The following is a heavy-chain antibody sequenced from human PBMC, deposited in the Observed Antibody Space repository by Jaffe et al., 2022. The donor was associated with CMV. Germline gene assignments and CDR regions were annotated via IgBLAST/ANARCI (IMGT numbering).Heavy chain of an antibody. J-gene: IGHJ6*03. CDR1: GYTFTSYY. CDR2: INPSGGST. V-gene: IGHV1-46*01. D-gene: IGHD2-15*01. CDR3: ARGMDVVVVAATHYYYYYMDV. Sequence: QVQLVQSGAEVKKPGASVKVSCKASGYTFTSYYMHWVRQAPGQGLEWMGIINPSGGSTSYAQKFQGRVTMTRDTSTSTVYMELSSLRSEDTAVYYCARGMDVVVVAATHYYYYYMDVWGKGTTVTVSS.